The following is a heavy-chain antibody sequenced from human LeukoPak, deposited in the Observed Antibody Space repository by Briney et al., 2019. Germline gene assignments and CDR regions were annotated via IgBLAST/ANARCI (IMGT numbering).Heavy chain of an antibody. J-gene: IGHJ4*02. CDR3: ARDVYCSSTTCSYYFDY. CDR1: GGTFSSSA. Sequence: HWASVTVSCKASGGTFSSSAISWVRQAPGQGLEWMGGIIPIFGTANYAQKFQGRVTITADESTSTAYTELSSLRSEDTAVYYCARDVYCSSTTCSYYFDYWDQGTLVTGSS. V-gene: IGHV1-69*13. D-gene: IGHD2-2*01. CDR2: IIPIFGTA.